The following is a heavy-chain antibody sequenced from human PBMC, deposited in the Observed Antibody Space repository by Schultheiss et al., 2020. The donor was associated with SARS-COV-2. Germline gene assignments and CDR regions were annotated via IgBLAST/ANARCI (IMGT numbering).Heavy chain of an antibody. Sequence: GGSLRLSCAASGFTFSSYSMYWVRQAPGKGLEWVSSISSSSSYIYYADSVKGRFTISRDNAKNSLYLQMNSLRAEDTAVYYCARDRRTYYGSDFDYWGQGTLVTVSS. J-gene: IGHJ4*02. CDR2: ISSSSSYI. V-gene: IGHV3-21*01. D-gene: IGHD3-10*01. CDR3: ARDRRTYYGSDFDY. CDR1: GFTFSSYS.